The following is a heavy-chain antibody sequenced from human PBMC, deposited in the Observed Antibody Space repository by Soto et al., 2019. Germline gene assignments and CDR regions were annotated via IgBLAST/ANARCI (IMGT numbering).Heavy chain of an antibody. Sequence: EVQLLESGGGLVQPGGSLRLSCAAYGFTFSSYAMSWVRQAPGKGLEWVSAISGSGGSTYYADSVKGRFTISRDNSKNTRYLQMNSLRAEDTAVYYCAKVISPPYYDSSGFDYYYGMDVWGQGTTVTVSS. D-gene: IGHD3-22*01. CDR2: ISGSGGST. V-gene: IGHV3-23*01. CDR3: AKVISPPYYDSSGFDYYYGMDV. J-gene: IGHJ6*02. CDR1: GFTFSSYA.